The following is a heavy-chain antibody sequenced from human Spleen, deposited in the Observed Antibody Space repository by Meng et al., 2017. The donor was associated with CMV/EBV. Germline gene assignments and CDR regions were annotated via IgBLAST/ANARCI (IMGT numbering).Heavy chain of an antibody. CDR2: IKQDGSEK. J-gene: IGHJ4*02. CDR1: GFTFRSYY. D-gene: IGHD3-22*01. Sequence: GESLKISCAASGFTFRSYYMTWVRQAPGRGLEWVADIKQDGSEKNYVDSVRGRFTISRDNAKNLLFLQMNSLRVEDTALYYCATWDYYYSSGPRDYWGQGTLVTVSS. V-gene: IGHV3-7*01. CDR3: ATWDYYYSSGPRDY.